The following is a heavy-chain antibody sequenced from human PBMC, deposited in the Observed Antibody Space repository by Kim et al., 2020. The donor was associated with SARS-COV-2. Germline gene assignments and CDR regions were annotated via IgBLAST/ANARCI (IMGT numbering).Heavy chain of an antibody. V-gene: IGHV3-48*02. D-gene: IGHD3-16*01. CDR1: GFTFSAYD. CDR2: ITKSSTTI. Sequence: GGSLRLFCATSGFTFSAYDMNWVRQAPGKGLEWLSFITKSSTTIYYADSVEDRFTISRDNAKNSLFLQMNSLRDEDTALYYCVRDRMGGAFDIWGQGTMV. CDR3: VRDRMGGAFDI. J-gene: IGHJ3*02.